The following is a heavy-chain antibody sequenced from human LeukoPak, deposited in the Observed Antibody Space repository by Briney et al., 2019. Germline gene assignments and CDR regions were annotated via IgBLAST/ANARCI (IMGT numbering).Heavy chain of an antibody. CDR3: AKEYKSNDPRDDSSNWLFDY. Sequence: PGGSLRLSCAASGFTVSSNYMSWVRQAPGKGLEWVSVIYSGGSTYYADSVKGRFTISRGNYQNMVYLQMNSLRPEDTAVYYCAKEYKSNDPRDDSSNWLFDYWGQGTLVTVSS. J-gene: IGHJ4*02. CDR2: IYSGGST. V-gene: IGHV3-53*05. CDR1: GFTVSSNY. D-gene: IGHD4-11*01.